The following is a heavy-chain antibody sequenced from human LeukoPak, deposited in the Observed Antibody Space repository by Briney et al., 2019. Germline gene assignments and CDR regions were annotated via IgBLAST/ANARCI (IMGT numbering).Heavy chain of an antibody. CDR3: ASVGYSYSFDY. D-gene: IGHD5-18*01. Sequence: SETLSLTCAVYGGSFSGYYWSWIRQPPGKGLEWIGEINHSGSTNYNPSLKSRVTISVDTSKNQFSLKLSSVTAADTAVYYCASVGYSYSFDYWGQGTLVTVSS. CDR2: INHSGST. V-gene: IGHV4-34*01. CDR1: GGSFSGYY. J-gene: IGHJ4*02.